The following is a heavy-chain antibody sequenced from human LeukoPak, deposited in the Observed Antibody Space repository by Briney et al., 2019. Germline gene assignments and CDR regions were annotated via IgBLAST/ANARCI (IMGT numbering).Heavy chain of an antibody. V-gene: IGHV3-23*01. D-gene: IGHD2-2*02. CDR2: IFPSGGEI. CDR3: ARTIPGYYAFDL. Sequence: PGGSLRLSCEASGFTFSTFAMIWVRQPPGKGLEWVSSIFPSGGEIHYADSVRGRFTISRDNSKSTLSLQMNSLRAEDTAVYYCARTIPGYYAFDLWGQGTMVTVSS. J-gene: IGHJ3*01. CDR1: GFTFSTFA.